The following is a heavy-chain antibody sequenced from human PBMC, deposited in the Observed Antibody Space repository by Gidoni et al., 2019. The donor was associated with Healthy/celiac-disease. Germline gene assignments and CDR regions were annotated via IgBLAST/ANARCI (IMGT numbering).Heavy chain of an antibody. Sequence: QVQLQESGPGLVKPSQTLSLTCTVPGGSISSGSYYWSWIRQPAGKGLEWIGRIYTSGSTNYNPSLKSRVTISVDTSKNQFSLKLSSVTAADTAVYYCARDRGSKIYSSARYNWFDPWGQGTLVTVSS. D-gene: IGHD6-25*01. CDR2: IYTSGST. CDR3: ARDRGSKIYSSARYNWFDP. CDR1: GGSISSGSYY. J-gene: IGHJ5*02. V-gene: IGHV4-61*02.